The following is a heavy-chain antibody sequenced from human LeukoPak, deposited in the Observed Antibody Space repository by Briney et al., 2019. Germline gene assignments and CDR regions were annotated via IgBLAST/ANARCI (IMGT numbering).Heavy chain of an antibody. D-gene: IGHD1-26*01. J-gene: IGHJ4*02. CDR2: ISSSSSYI. CDR1: GFTFSTYS. CDR3: AMEGYSGNYPAY. V-gene: IGHV3-21*01. Sequence: PGGSLRLSCAASGFTFSTYSMNWVRQAPGKGREWVSSISSSSSYIYYADSVKGRFTISRDNAKNSLYLQMNSLRAEDTAVYYCAMEGYSGNYPAYGGQGTLVTVSS.